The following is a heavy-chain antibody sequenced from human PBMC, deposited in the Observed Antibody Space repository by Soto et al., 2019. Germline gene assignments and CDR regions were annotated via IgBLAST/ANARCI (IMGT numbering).Heavy chain of an antibody. Sequence: SGPTLVNPTQTLTLTCTFSGFSLSSSGMCVTWIRQPPGEALEWLARIDWDDDKYYSTSLKTRLTIFKDTSKSQVVLTMSNMDPVDTATYYCARIYSGLLDYWGQGPLVTVSS. D-gene: IGHD6-13*01. CDR2: IDWDDDK. CDR3: ARIYSGLLDY. J-gene: IGHJ4*02. CDR1: GFSLSSSGMC. V-gene: IGHV2-70*11.